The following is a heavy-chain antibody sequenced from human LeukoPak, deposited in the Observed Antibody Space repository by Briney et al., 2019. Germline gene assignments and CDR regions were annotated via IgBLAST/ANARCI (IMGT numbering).Heavy chain of an antibody. CDR2: IYTSGST. Sequence: SETLSLTCTVSGGSISSYYWSWIRQPAGKGLEWIGRIYTSGSTNYNPSLKSRVTMSVDTSKNQFSLKLSSVTAADTAVYYCANGHSSSWAADYWGQGTLVTVSS. J-gene: IGHJ4*02. CDR1: GGSISSYY. D-gene: IGHD6-13*01. V-gene: IGHV4-4*07. CDR3: ANGHSSSWAADY.